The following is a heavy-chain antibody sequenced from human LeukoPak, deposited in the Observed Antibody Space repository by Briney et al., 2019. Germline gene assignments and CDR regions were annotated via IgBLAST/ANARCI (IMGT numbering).Heavy chain of an antibody. CDR2: ISSSSSYI. CDR1: GFTLSSYS. J-gene: IGHJ6*02. CDR3: ARGTRGAVTTVIKDV. V-gene: IGHV3-21*01. Sequence: AGGSLRLSCAASGFTLSSYSMNWVRQAPGKGLEWVSSISSSSSYIYYADSVKGRFTISRDNAKNSLYLQMNSLRAEDTAVYYCARGTRGAVTTVIKDVWGQGTTVTVSS. D-gene: IGHD4-17*01.